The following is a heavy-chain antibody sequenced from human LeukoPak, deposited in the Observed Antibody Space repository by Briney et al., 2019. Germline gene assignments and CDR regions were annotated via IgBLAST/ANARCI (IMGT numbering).Heavy chain of an antibody. CDR2: IKNDGTTT. D-gene: IGHD3-10*01. V-gene: IGHV3-74*01. CDR1: GFTFSNYW. J-gene: IGHJ4*02. Sequence: GGSLRLSCAASGFTFSNYWMHWVRQAPGKGLMWVSRIKNDGTTTNYADSVRGRFTISRDNAKNSLYLQMNSLRAEDTAVYYCAREAGSGSYYDYWGQGTLVTVSS. CDR3: AREAGSGSYYDY.